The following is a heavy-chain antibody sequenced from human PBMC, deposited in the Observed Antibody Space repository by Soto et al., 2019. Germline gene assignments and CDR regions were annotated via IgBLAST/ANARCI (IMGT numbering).Heavy chain of an antibody. D-gene: IGHD3-22*01. CDR3: ARVVTMIVVVPNY. Sequence: GGSLRLSCAASGFTFSTYSMHWVRQAPGKGLEWVALISYDGTNKYYADSVKGRFTISRENSKNTLYLQMNSLRAEDTAVYYCARVVTMIVVVPNYWGQGTMVTVSS. CDR1: GFTFSTYS. V-gene: IGHV3-30-3*01. J-gene: IGHJ4*02. CDR2: ISYDGTNK.